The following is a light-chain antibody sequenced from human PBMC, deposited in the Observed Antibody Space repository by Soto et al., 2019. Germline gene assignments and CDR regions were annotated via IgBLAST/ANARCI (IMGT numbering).Light chain of an antibody. CDR1: QSVSSSY. J-gene: IGKJ5*01. Sequence: EIVLTQSPGTLSLSPGERATLSCRASQSVSSSYLAWYQQKPGQAPRLLIYGASSRATGIPDRFSGSGSGTDFTLTISRLEPEDFAVYYCQQYGSSGFGQGTRRRL. CDR2: GAS. CDR3: QQYGSSG. V-gene: IGKV3-20*01.